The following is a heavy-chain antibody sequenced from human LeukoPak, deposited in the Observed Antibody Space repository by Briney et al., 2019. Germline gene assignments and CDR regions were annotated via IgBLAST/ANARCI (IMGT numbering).Heavy chain of an antibody. D-gene: IGHD3-10*01. J-gene: IGHJ3*02. Sequence: SVKVSRKASGGTFSSYAISWVRQAPGQGLEWVGGIITIFGTANDPQKFQGRVTITADESTSTAYMEVSSLRSEDTAVYYCARSSYGSRNAFDIWGQGTMVTVSS. CDR2: IITIFGTA. V-gene: IGHV1-69*13. CDR3: ARSSYGSRNAFDI. CDR1: GGTFSSYA.